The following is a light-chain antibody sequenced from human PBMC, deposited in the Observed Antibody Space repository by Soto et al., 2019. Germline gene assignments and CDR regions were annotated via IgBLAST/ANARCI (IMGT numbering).Light chain of an antibody. Sequence: QSALTQPPSVSGSPGQSVTISCTGTSGDVDPYNYVSWYQQHPGRAPKLVIYDVNMRPSGVPDRFSGSKSGDTSSLTISGLQAVDEADYYCCSYVGTPLVGGGTQLTVL. J-gene: IGLJ2*01. V-gene: IGLV2-11*01. CDR2: DVN. CDR3: CSYVGTPL. CDR1: SGDVDPYNY.